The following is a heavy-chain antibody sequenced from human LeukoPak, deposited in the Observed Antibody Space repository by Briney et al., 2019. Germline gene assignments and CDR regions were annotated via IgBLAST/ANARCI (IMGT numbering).Heavy chain of an antibody. J-gene: IGHJ4*02. CDR1: GGSISSSSYY. CDR2: IYYSGST. CDR3: ARGAAADFDY. V-gene: IGHV4-39*07. D-gene: IGHD6-13*01. Sequence: AAETLSLTCTVSGGSISSSSYYWGWLRQPPGKGLEWIGSIYYSGSTYYNPSLKSRVTISVDTSKNQFSLKLSSVTAADTAVYYCARGAAADFDYWGQGTLVTVSS.